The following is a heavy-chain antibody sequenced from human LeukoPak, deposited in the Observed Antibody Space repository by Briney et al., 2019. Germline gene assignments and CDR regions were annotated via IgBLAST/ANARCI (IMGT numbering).Heavy chain of an antibody. Sequence: SETLSLTCTVSGGSLSSSSYYWGWIRQPPGKGLEGIGSIYYSGSTYYNPSLKSRVTISVDTSKNQFSLKLSSVTAADTAAYYCARGSFHYGSGSYYNLIDYWGQGTLVTVSS. V-gene: IGHV4-39*07. CDR3: ARGSFHYGSGSYYNLIDY. CDR2: IYYSGST. D-gene: IGHD3-10*01. J-gene: IGHJ4*02. CDR1: GGSLSSSSYY.